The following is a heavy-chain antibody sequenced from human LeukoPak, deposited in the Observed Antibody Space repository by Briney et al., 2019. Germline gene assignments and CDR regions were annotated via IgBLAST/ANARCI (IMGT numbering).Heavy chain of an antibody. CDR3: ARDGSSGWFSDY. J-gene: IGHJ4*02. V-gene: IGHV3-20*01. D-gene: IGHD6-19*01. Sequence: GGSLRLSCAASGFSVDGFGMSWVRQAPGKGLEWVSGINWNGGSTSYADFVKGRFTISKDNAKNSLYLQMNSLRAEDTALYHCARDGSSGWFSDYWGQGTLVTVSS. CDR2: INWNGGST. CDR1: GFSVDGFG.